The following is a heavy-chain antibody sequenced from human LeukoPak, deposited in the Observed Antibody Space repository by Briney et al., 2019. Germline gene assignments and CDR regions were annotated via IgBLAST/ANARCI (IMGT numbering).Heavy chain of an antibody. CDR2: ISGYNGHT. D-gene: IGHD6-6*01. CDR1: GYTFPDNG. CDR3: ARDQNIAGRPDY. J-gene: IGHJ4*02. Sequence: ASVKVSCKASGYTFPDNGIRWVRQAPGQGLEWVGWISGYNGHTNYAQKFQGRVTMTTDTSTSTVYMELRTLRSDDTAVYYCARDQNIAGRPDYWGQGTLVTVSS. V-gene: IGHV1-18*01.